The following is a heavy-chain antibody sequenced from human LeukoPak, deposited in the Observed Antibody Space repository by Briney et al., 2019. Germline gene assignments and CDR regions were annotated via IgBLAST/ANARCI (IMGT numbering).Heavy chain of an antibody. Sequence: SETLSLTCAVYGGSFSGYYRSWIRQPPGKGLEWIGEINHSGSTNYNPSLKSRVTISVDTSKNQSSLKLSSVTAADTAVYYCARGRTGWRDYWGQGTLVTVSS. J-gene: IGHJ4*02. CDR2: INHSGST. CDR3: ARGRTGWRDY. CDR1: GGSFSGYY. D-gene: IGHD2-2*01. V-gene: IGHV4-34*01.